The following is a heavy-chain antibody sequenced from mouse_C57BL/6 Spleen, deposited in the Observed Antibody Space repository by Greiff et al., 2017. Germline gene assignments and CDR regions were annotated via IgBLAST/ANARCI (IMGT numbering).Heavy chain of an antibody. J-gene: IGHJ1*03. CDR1: GYTFTSYW. CDR3: ARRIYGYDGDWYFDV. CDR2: IDPSDSYT. D-gene: IGHD2-2*01. V-gene: IGHV1-69*01. Sequence: QVHVKQPGAELVMPGASVKLSCKASGYTFTSYWMHWVKQRPGQGLEWIGEIDPSDSYTNYNQKFKGKSTLTVDKSSSTAYMQLSSLTSEDSAVYYCARRIYGYDGDWYFDVWGTGTTVTVSS.